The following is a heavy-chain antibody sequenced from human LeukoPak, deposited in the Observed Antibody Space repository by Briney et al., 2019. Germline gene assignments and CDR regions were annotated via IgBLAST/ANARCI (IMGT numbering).Heavy chain of an antibody. CDR3: ARGTNIAAAGINY. CDR1: GGSFSGYY. J-gene: IGHJ4*02. V-gene: IGHV4-34*01. D-gene: IGHD6-13*01. CDR2: INHSGST. Sequence: SETLSLTCAVYGGSFSGYYWSWIRQPPGKGLEWIGEINHSGSTNYNPSLKSRVPISVDASKNQFSLKLSSVTAADTAVYYCARGTNIAAAGINYWGQRTLVTVSS.